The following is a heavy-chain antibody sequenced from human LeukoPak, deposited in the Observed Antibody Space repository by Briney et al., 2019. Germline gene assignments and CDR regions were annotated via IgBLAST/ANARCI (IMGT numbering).Heavy chain of an antibody. J-gene: IGHJ6*03. CDR3: ARVEEGYGSGRRGNFYYYYMDV. V-gene: IGHV4-4*07. Sequence: PSETLSLTCTVSGGSISSYYWSWIRQPAGKGLEWIGRIYTSGSTNYNPSLKSRVTMSVDTSKNQFSLKLSSVTAADTAVYYCARVEEGYGSGRRGNFYYYYMDVWGKGTTVTISS. D-gene: IGHD3-10*01. CDR2: IYTSGST. CDR1: GGSISSYY.